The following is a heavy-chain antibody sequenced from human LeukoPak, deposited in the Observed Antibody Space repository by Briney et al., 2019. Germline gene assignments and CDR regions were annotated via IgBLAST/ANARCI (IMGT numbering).Heavy chain of an antibody. CDR1: GGSISSSSYY. CDR3: ARPLQHDYGDLHAFDI. J-gene: IGHJ3*02. V-gene: IGHV4-39*01. Sequence: PSEPLSLTCTVSGGSISSSSYYWRWIRQPPGKGLEWIGSIYYSGSTYYNPSLKSRVTISVDTSKNQFSLKLSSVTAADTAVYYCARPLQHDYGDLHAFDIWGQGTMVTVSS. CDR2: IYYSGST. D-gene: IGHD4-17*01.